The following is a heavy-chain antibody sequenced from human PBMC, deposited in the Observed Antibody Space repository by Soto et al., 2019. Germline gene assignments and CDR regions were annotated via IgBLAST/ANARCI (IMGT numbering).Heavy chain of an antibody. CDR2: INHSGST. D-gene: IGHD5-12*01. J-gene: IGHJ4*02. Sequence: SETLSLTCAVYGGSFSGYYWSWIRQPPGKGLEWIGEINHSGSTNYNPSLKSRVTISVDTSKNQFSLKLSSVTAADTAVYYCARGGHVDIVATIGMYYFDYWGQGTLVTV. V-gene: IGHV4-34*01. CDR3: ARGGHVDIVATIGMYYFDY. CDR1: GGSFSGYY.